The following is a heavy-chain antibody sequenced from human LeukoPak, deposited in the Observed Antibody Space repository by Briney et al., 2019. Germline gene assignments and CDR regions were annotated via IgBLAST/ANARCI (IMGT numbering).Heavy chain of an antibody. D-gene: IGHD2-2*01. V-gene: IGHV3-23*01. Sequence: GGSLRLSCAASGFTFSSYAMSWVRQAPGKGLEWVSAISGSGGSTYYADSVKGRFTISRDNSKFTLYMQMNSLRAEDTAVYYCARVRAGYCTSTSCYTGMDVWGQGTTVTVSS. CDR2: ISGSGGST. CDR1: GFTFSSYA. J-gene: IGHJ6*02. CDR3: ARVRAGYCTSTSCYTGMDV.